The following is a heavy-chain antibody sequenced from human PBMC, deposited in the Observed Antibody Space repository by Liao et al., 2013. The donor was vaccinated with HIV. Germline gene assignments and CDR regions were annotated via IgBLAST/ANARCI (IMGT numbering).Heavy chain of an antibody. CDR2: INHSGST. D-gene: IGHD2-15*01. V-gene: IGHV4-61*02. CDR1: GGSISSGSHY. CDR3: ARGGGYCSGGSCYLRDYYYYYYMDV. J-gene: IGHJ6*03. Sequence: QVQLQESGPGLVKPSQTLSLTCTVSGGSISSGSHYWSWIRQPAGKGLEWIGEINHSGSTNYNPSLKSRVTISVDTSKNQFSLKLSSVTAADTAVYYXARGGGYCSGGSCYLRDYYYYYYMDVWGKGTTVTVSS.